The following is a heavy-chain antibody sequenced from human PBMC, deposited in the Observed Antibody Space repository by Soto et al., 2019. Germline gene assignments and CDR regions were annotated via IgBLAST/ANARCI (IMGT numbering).Heavy chain of an antibody. CDR1: GFSLSNARMG. V-gene: IGHV2-26*01. J-gene: IGHJ3*01. D-gene: IGHD3-9*01. CDR2: IFSNDEK. Sequence: QVTLKKSGPVLVKPTETLTLTCTVSGFSLSNARMGVSWIRQPPGTALEWLAHIFSNDEKSYSTSLKSRLTISKDTPRSQVGLTMTNIDPVDKATYYCARIFTYYDIWTRYHYAFVFWGQGTMVTVSS. CDR3: ARIFTYYDIWTRYHYAFVF.